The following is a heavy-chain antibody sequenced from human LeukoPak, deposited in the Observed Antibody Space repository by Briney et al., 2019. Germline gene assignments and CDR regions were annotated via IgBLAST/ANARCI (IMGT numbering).Heavy chain of an antibody. CDR1: GYSFTSYC. CDR3: ARLGGYCSGGSCYGDY. Sequence: GESLKISCKGSGYSFTSYCIGWVRQMPRKGLEWMGIIYPGYSDTTYSPSLQGQVTISADKSISTAYLQWSSLKASDTAMYYCARLGGYCSGGSCYGDYWGQGTLVTVSS. V-gene: IGHV5-51*01. CDR2: IYPGYSDT. D-gene: IGHD2-15*01. J-gene: IGHJ4*02.